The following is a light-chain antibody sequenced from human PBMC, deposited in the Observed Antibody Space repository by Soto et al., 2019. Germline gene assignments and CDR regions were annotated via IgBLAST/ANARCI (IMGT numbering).Light chain of an antibody. Sequence: QSALTQPASVSGSPGQSITISCTGTSSDVGGYNSVSWYQQHPGKAPKLMIYEVSNRPSGVSNRFSGSKSGNTASLTISGLQAEDEADYYCSSYTSTNTLVFGTGTKLTVL. CDR3: SSYTSTNTLV. V-gene: IGLV2-14*01. J-gene: IGLJ1*01. CDR2: EVS. CDR1: SSDVGGYNS.